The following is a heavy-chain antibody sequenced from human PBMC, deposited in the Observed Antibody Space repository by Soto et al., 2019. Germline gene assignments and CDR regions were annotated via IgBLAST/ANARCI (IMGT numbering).Heavy chain of an antibody. CDR1: GGSFSGYY. J-gene: IGHJ4*02. Sequence: SETLSLTCAVHGGSFSGYYWSWIRQPPGKGLEWIGEINHSGSTNYNPSLKSRVTISVDTSKNQFSLKLSSVTAADTAVYYCGRGLPDNGGVVAARDAPFRGYLGQGTLGTVPS. V-gene: IGHV4-34*01. CDR3: GRGLPDNGGVVAARDAPFRGY. D-gene: IGHD2-15*01. CDR2: INHSGST.